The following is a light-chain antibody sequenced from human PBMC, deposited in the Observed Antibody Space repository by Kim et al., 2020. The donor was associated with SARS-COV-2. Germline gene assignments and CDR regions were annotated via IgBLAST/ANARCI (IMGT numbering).Light chain of an antibody. CDR1: QSGSSN. V-gene: IGKV3-15*01. J-gene: IGKJ1*01. CDR3: QQYNDWRT. CDR2: GAS. Sequence: SESSGERATLSCSARQSGSSNLGWDQKQPGQAPRLLIYGASTRATGIPARISGSGSGTEFTLTSSSLQSGDFGIYFCQQYNDWRTFGQGTKVDIK.